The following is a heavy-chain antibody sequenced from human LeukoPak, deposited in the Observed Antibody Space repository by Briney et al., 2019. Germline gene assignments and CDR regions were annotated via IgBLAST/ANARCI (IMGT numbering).Heavy chain of an antibody. V-gene: IGHV4-34*01. D-gene: IGHD4-17*01. J-gene: IGHJ5*02. CDR3: ARGTVWFDP. Sequence: SETLSLTCAVYGGSFSGYYWSWIGQPPGKGLEWIGEINHSGSTNYNPSLKSRVTISVDTSKNQFSLKLSSVTAADTAVYYCARGTVWFDPWGQGTLVTVSS. CDR1: GGSFSGYY. CDR2: INHSGST.